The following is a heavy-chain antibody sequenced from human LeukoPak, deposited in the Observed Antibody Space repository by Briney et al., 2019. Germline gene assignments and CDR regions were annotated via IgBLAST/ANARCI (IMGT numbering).Heavy chain of an antibody. J-gene: IGHJ3*02. D-gene: IGHD2/OR15-2a*01. CDR1: GFTFDDYG. CDR2: INWNGGST. V-gene: IGHV3-20*01. Sequence: GGSLRLSCAASGFTFDDYGMSWVRQAPGKGLEWVSGINWNGGSTGYADSVRGRFTISRDNAKNSLYLQMNSLRAEDTALYHCARGDQVISAFDIWGQGTMVTVSS. CDR3: ARGDQVISAFDI.